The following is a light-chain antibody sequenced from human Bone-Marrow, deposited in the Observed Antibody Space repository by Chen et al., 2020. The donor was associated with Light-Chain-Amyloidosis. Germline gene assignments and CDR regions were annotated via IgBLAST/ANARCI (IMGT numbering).Light chain of an antibody. Sequence: DIVMTQSPDSLAVSLGERATINRKSSQSVLYSSNNKNYLAWYQQKPGQPPKLLIYWASTRESGVPDRFSGSGSGTDFTLTISSLQAEDVAVYYCQKYYSTPWTFGQGTKVEIK. CDR3: QKYYSTPWT. CDR2: WAS. CDR1: QSVLYSSNNKNY. V-gene: IGKV4-1*01. J-gene: IGKJ1*01.